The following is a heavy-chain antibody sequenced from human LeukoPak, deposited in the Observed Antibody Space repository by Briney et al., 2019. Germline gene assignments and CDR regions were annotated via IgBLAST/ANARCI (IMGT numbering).Heavy chain of an antibody. D-gene: IGHD6-6*01. CDR3: ARRSTISARLFDS. V-gene: IGHV5-51*01. CDR2: IYPGDSDT. Sequence: PGESLKISCKGSGYSFTSYWIGWVRQVPGKGLEWMGIIYPGDSDTRYSPSFQGQVTISADKSISTAYLQWSSLKASDTAMYYCARRSTISARLFDSWGQGTLVTVSS. CDR1: GYSFTSYW. J-gene: IGHJ4*02.